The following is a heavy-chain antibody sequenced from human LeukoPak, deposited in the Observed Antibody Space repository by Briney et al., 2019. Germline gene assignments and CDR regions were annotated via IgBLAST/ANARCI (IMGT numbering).Heavy chain of an antibody. CDR3: AKDEKPDGRWNIDH. V-gene: IGHV3-23*01. CDR1: GFIFSGYT. CDR2: IVGDGRT. J-gene: IGHJ4*02. D-gene: IGHD1/OR15-1a*01. Sequence: GGSLRLSCAASGFIFSGYTMNWVRQAPGKGLEWVSGIVGDGRTYYADSGKGRFTISRDNSKNTVWLQMDSLRAEDMALYFCAKDEKPDGRWNIDHWGQGTLVTVSS.